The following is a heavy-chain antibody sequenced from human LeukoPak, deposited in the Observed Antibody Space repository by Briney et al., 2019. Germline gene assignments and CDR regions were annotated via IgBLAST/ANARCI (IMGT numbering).Heavy chain of an antibody. CDR3: ARPTYYYDSSGYYGDDAFDI. V-gene: IGHV3-30*04. Sequence: GRSLRLSCAASGFTFSSYAMHWVRQAPGKGLEWVAVISYDGSNKYYADSVKGRFTISRDNSKNTLYLQMNSLRAEDTAVYYCARPTYYYDSSGYYGDDAFDIWGQGTMVTVSS. D-gene: IGHD3-22*01. J-gene: IGHJ3*02. CDR1: GFTFSSYA. CDR2: ISYDGSNK.